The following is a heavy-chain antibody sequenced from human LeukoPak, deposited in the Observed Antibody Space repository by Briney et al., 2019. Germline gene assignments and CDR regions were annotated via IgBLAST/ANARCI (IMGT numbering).Heavy chain of an antibody. CDR3: ARRRGSGSYYGIDY. V-gene: IGHV4-34*01. D-gene: IGHD3-10*01. Sequence: SETLSLTCAVYGGSFSGYYWGWIRQPPGKGLEWIGEINHSGSTNYNPSLKSRVTISVDTSKNQFSLKLSSVTAADTAVYYCARRRGSGSYYGIDYWGQGTLVSVSS. CDR1: GGSFSGYY. J-gene: IGHJ4*02. CDR2: INHSGST.